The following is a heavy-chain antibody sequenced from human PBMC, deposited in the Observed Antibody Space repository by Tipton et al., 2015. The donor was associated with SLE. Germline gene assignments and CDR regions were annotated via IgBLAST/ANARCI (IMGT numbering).Heavy chain of an antibody. D-gene: IGHD3-10*01. Sequence: SLRLSCAASGFTFDDYGMSWVRQAPGKGLEWVSAISGSGGSTYYADSVKGRFTISRDNSKNTLYLQMNSLRAEDTAVYYCASQGLRGWVDYWGQGTLVTVSS. V-gene: IGHV3-23*01. CDR2: ISGSGGST. CDR3: ASQGLRGWVDY. CDR1: GFTFDDYG. J-gene: IGHJ4*02.